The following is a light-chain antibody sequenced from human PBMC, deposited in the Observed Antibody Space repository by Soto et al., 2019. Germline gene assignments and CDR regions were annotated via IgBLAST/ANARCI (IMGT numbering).Light chain of an antibody. CDR1: SSNIGAGQH. V-gene: IGLV1-40*01. J-gene: IGLJ2*01. CDR3: QSYDNNLSGVI. CDR2: GNN. Sequence: QSVLTQPPSVSGAPGQSVTISCAGSSSNIGAGQHVHWYQQLPGTAPKLLIYGNNNRPSGVTDRFSGSKSGTSASLAITGLQAEDEADYYCQSYDNNLSGVIFGGGTKLNVL.